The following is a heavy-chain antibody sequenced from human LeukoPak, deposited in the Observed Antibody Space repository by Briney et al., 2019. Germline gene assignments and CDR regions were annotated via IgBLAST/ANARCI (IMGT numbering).Heavy chain of an antibody. CDR2: INWNGGSR. Sequence: GGTLRLSCAASGFTFDDYGMTWVRQAPGKGLEWVSGINWNGGSRGYADSVKGRFTISRDNAKNSLYLQMNSLRDEDTALYYCAREMKWDSSSWFRWFDPWGQGTLVTVSS. V-gene: IGHV3-20*04. J-gene: IGHJ5*02. D-gene: IGHD6-13*01. CDR1: GFTFDDYG. CDR3: AREMKWDSSSWFRWFDP.